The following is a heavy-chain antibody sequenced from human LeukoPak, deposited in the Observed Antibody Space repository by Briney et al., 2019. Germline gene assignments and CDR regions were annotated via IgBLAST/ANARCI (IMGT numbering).Heavy chain of an antibody. CDR2: ITSSGTYI. CDR1: GFTFSDYS. V-gene: IGHV3-21*01. J-gene: IGHJ4*02. Sequence: GGSLRLSCAASGFTFSDYSMNWVRQAPGKGLEWVSPITSSGTYIYYADSVKGRFTISRDNSKNTLYLQMSSLRPEDTSVYYCAEDQQLQPFHYWGQGTLVTVSS. CDR3: AEDQQLQPFHY. D-gene: IGHD1-1*01.